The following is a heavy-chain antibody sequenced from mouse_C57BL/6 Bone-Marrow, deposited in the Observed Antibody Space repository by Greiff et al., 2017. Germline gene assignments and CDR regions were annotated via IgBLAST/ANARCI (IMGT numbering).Heavy chain of an antibody. D-gene: IGHD1-1*01. CDR2: IDPSDSYT. J-gene: IGHJ4*01. CDR1: GYTFTSYW. CDR3: ARVKRIVVKGEMGY. Sequence: VQLQQPGAELVMPGASVKLSCKASGYTFTSYWMHWVKQRPGQGLEWIGEIDPSDSYTNYNPKFKGKSTLTVDKSSSTAYMQLSSVTSEDSAVYYCARVKRIVVKGEMGYWGQGTSVTVSS. V-gene: IGHV1-69*01.